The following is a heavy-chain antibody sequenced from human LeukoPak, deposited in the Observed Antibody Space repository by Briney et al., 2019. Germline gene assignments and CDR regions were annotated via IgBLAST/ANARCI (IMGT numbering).Heavy chain of an antibody. CDR1: GYTFTGYY. J-gene: IGHJ4*02. V-gene: IGHV1-2*02. CDR2: INPNSGGT. Sequence: ASVKVSCKASGYTFTGYYMHWVRQAPGQGLEWMGWINPNSGGTNYAQKFQGRVTMTRDTSISTAYMELSSLRSEDTAVYYCARDQRYYDSSGHLDYWGQGTLVTVSS. D-gene: IGHD3-22*01. CDR3: ARDQRYYDSSGHLDY.